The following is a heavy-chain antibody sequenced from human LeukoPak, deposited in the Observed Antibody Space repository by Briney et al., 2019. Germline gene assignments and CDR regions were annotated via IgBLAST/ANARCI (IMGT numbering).Heavy chain of an antibody. J-gene: IGHJ4*02. D-gene: IGHD6-13*01. CDR3: AKDRGSSWLYYFDY. CDR1: GFAFSSYA. CDR2: ISGSGGST. Sequence: GGSLRLSCAASGFAFSSYAMSWVRRARGKGLEGVSAISGSGGSTCYADSVKGRFTISRDNSKNTLYLQMNSLRAGDTAVYYCAKDRGSSWLYYFDYWGQGTLVTVSS. V-gene: IGHV3-23*01.